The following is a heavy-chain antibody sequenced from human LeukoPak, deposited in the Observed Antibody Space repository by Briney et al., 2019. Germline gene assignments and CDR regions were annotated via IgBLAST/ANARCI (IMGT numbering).Heavy chain of an antibody. J-gene: IGHJ4*02. Sequence: ASVKVSCKASGYAFTSYGISWVREAPGQGLEWMGWISAYNGNTNYAQKLQGRVTMTTDISTSTAYMELRSLRSDDTAVYYCARDWADTCFDYWGQGTLVTVSS. D-gene: IGHD2-2*02. CDR3: ARDWADTCFDY. CDR1: GYAFTSYG. CDR2: ISAYNGNT. V-gene: IGHV1-18*01.